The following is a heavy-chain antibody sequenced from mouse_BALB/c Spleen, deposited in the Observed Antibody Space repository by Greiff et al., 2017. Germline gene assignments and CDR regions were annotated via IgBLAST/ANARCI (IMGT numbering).Heavy chain of an antibody. Sequence: EVHLVESGGDLVKPGGSLKLSCAASGFTFSSYGMSWVRQTPDKRLEWVATISSGGNYTYYPDSVKGRFTISRDNAKNTLYLQMSSLKSEDTAMYCCARHRNGNSWFAYWGQGTLVTVSA. CDR3: ARHRNGNSWFAY. CDR2: ISSGGNYT. V-gene: IGHV5-6*01. J-gene: IGHJ3*01. CDR1: GFTFSSYG. D-gene: IGHD2-1*01.